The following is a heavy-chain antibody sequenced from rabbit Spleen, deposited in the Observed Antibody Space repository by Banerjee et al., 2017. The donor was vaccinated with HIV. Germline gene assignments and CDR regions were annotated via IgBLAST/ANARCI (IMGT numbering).Heavy chain of an antibody. CDR1: GVSFSFSSY. J-gene: IGHJ2*01. V-gene: IGHV1S45*01. CDR3: ARAGPNGGDGYEGAFDP. D-gene: IGHD6-1*01. CDR2: IRVDSDGRT. Sequence: QEQLEESGGGLVKPGASLTLTCTASGVSFSFSSYMCWVRQAPGKGLEWIACIRVDSDGRTWYATWAKGRFTISKTSSTTVTLQMTSLTAADTATYFCARAGPNGGDGYEGAFDPWGQGTLVTVS.